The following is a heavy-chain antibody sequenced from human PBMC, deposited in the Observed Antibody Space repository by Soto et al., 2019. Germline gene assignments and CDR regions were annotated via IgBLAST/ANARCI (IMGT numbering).Heavy chain of an antibody. V-gene: IGHV4-34*01. Sequence: YETLSLTCAVYAGSFSGYYWGWIRQPPGKGLEWIGRNNHSGSTNYNPSLKCRVAISVDTSKIQCSLKLNSVPAADTAVYYCARIELSMPIHYRRQGTL. CDR2: NNHSGST. J-gene: IGHJ4*02. CDR1: AGSFSGYY. CDR3: ARIELSMPIHY. D-gene: IGHD2-2*01.